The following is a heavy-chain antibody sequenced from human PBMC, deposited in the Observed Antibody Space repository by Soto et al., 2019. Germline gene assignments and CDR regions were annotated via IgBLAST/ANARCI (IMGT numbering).Heavy chain of an antibody. CDR2: TYYRAKWYN. D-gene: IGHD6-13*01. CDR1: GDSVSCNSAA. V-gene: IGHV6-1*01. J-gene: IGHJ4*02. CDR3: ARGACGAGTCYSDY. Sequence: PPQTLSVTCAISGDSVSCNSAAWNCIRQSPARGLDWLGRTYYRAKWYNDYAVSVKRRITLTPDTSKNQFSLHLSGLRSDDTAVYYCARGACGAGTCYSDYWGQGTLVTVSS.